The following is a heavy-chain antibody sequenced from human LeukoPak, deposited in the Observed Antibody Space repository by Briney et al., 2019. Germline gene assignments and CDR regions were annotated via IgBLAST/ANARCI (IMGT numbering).Heavy chain of an antibody. V-gene: IGHV3-7*01. Sequence: PGGSLRLSCAASGFTFSNYWMTWVRQAPGKGLEWVAHIKEDGGEKHYVDPVKGRFTISRDNAKNSLYLQMNSLRADDTAVYYCARDVLDYYDSSGYYLSSYFDYWGQGTLVTVSS. CDR2: IKEDGGEK. CDR1: GFTFSNYW. CDR3: ARDVLDYYDSSGYYLSSYFDY. D-gene: IGHD3-22*01. J-gene: IGHJ4*02.